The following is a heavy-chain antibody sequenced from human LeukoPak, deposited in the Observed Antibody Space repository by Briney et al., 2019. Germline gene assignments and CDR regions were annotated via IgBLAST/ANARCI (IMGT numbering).Heavy chain of an antibody. Sequence: GGSLRLSCAASGFIFSNFGMHWVRQAPGKGLEWVSLIYSGGSTYYAASVKGRFTISRDNSKNTLYLQMNSLRPEDTAVCYCAKGYNYAYEYWGQGTLVTVSS. CDR3: AKGYNYAYEY. V-gene: IGHV3-NL1*01. D-gene: IGHD5-18*01. CDR1: GFIFSNFG. J-gene: IGHJ4*02. CDR2: IYSGGST.